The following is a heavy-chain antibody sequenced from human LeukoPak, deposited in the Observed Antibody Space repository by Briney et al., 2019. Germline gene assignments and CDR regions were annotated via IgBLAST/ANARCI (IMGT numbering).Heavy chain of an antibody. J-gene: IGHJ5*02. CDR1: GGSINGYY. Sequence: SETLSLTCIVSGGSINGYYWSWIRQPPGKGLEWIGYIYSSGSTNYNPSLKSRVTISVDTSKNQFSLKLSSVTAADTAVYYCTRAHRHCSGGSCYPSWFDPWGQGTLVTVSS. CDR3: TRAHRHCSGGSCYPSWFDP. D-gene: IGHD2-15*01. CDR2: IYSSGST. V-gene: IGHV4-59*01.